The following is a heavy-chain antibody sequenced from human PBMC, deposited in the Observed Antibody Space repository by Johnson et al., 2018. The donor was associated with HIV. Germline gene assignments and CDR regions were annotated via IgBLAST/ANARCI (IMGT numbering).Heavy chain of an antibody. CDR3: ARGGGYSGYDRGGRAFDI. CDR1: GFTVSSNY. D-gene: IGHD5-12*01. J-gene: IGHJ3*02. V-gene: IGHV3-53*01. CDR2: IYSGGST. Sequence: VQLVESGGGLIQPGGSLRLSCAASGFTVSSNYMSWVRQAPGKGLEWVSVIYSGGSTYYADSVKGRFTISRDNSKNSLYLQMNSLKTEDTAVYYCARGGGYSGYDRGGRAFDIWGQGTMVTVSS.